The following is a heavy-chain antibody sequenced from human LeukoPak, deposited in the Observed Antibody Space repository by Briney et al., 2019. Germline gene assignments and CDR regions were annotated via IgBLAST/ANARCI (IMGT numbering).Heavy chain of an antibody. J-gene: IGHJ6*02. V-gene: IGHV1-18*01. CDR3: ARARSPLPYYYYYGMDV. CDR2: ISAYNGNT. Sequence: GASVKVSCKASGYTFTSYGISWVRQAPGQGLEWMGWISAYNGNTNYAQKLQGRVTMTTDTSTSTAYMELRSLRSDDTAVYYCARARSPLPYYYYYGMDVWGQGTTVTVSS. CDR1: GYTFTSYG. D-gene: IGHD2-2*01.